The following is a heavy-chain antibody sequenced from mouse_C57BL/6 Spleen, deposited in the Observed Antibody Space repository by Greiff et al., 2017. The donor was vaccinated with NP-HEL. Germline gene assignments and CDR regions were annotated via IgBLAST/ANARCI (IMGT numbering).Heavy chain of an antibody. Sequence: VQLQQSGPELVKPGASVKISCKASGYTFTDYYMNWVKQSHGKSLEWIGDINPNNGGTSYNQKFKGKATLTVDKSSSTAYMELRSLTSEDSAVYYCAREGVNSNPFAYWGQGTLVTVSA. CDR3: AREGVNSNPFAY. D-gene: IGHD2-5*01. CDR1: GYTFTDYY. J-gene: IGHJ3*01. CDR2: INPNNGGT. V-gene: IGHV1-26*01.